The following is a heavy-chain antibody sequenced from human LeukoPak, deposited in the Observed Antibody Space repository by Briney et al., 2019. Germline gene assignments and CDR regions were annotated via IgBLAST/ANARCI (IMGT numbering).Heavy chain of an antibody. D-gene: IGHD6-6*01. CDR2: ISSGSTYI. V-gene: IGHV3-21*01. CDR1: GFTFSRYS. Sequence: GGSLRLSCAATGFTFSRYSMAWVRQAPGKGLEWVSSISSGSTYIYYADSMKGRFTISRDNAKNSLFLHMDSLRGEDTAVYYCARGDAARLTAGYFDSWGQGTLVTVSS. CDR3: ARGDAARLTAGYFDS. J-gene: IGHJ4*02.